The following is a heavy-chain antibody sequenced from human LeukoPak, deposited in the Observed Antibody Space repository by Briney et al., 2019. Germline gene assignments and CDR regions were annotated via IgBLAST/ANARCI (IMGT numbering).Heavy chain of an antibody. CDR2: IYHSGST. Sequence: SGTLSLTCAVSGVSISSSNWWHWVRQPPGKGLEWIGEIYHSGSTNYNPSLKSRVTISVDTSKNQFSLKLSSVTAADTAVYYCARGRGYRKQLVPHFDYWGQGTLVTVSS. CDR1: GVSISSSNW. V-gene: IGHV4-4*02. D-gene: IGHD6-13*01. CDR3: ARGRGYRKQLVPHFDY. J-gene: IGHJ4*02.